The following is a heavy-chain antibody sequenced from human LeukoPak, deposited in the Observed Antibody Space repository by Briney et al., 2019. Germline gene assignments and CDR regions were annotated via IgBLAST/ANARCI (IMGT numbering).Heavy chain of an antibody. CDR1: GGSISSGTYD. Sequence: SQTLSLTCTVSGGSISSGTYDLSWIRQPAWKGLEWIGLIYLNESPTYSPSLKSRVTISIDPSKNQFSLQLRSVTAADTAVYYCARGHYSYGMDVWGQGTTVIVSS. V-gene: IGHV4-61*02. CDR3: ARGHYSYGMDV. J-gene: IGHJ6*02. CDR2: IYLNESP.